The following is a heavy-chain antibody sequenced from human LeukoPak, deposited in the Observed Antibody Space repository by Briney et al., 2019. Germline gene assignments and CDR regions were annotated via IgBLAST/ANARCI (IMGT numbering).Heavy chain of an antibody. Sequence: GASVKVSCKASGYTFTGYYMHWVRQAPGQGLEWMGRINPNSGGTNYAQKFQGRVTMTRDTSINTAYMELSRLRSDDTAVYYCAGDIVEVTAALFWFDLWGQGTLVTASS. D-gene: IGHD2-2*01. CDR3: AGDIVEVTAALFWFDL. J-gene: IGHJ5*02. CDR2: INPNSGGT. CDR1: GYTFTGYY. V-gene: IGHV1-2*06.